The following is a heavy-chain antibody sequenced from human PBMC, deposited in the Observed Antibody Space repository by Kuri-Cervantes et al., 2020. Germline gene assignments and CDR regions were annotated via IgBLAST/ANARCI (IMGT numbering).Heavy chain of an antibody. CDR2: ITHDGSNQ. Sequence: GESLKISCVASGFTFSSYGMHWVRQAPGKGLEWVAIITHDGSNQYYADSVKGRFTISRDNSKNTVYLQMNSLKIGDTAVYYCARGITIFYYYGMDVWGQGTTVTVSS. V-gene: IGHV3-30*03. D-gene: IGHD3-9*01. CDR1: GFTFSSYG. J-gene: IGHJ6*02. CDR3: ARGITIFYYYGMDV.